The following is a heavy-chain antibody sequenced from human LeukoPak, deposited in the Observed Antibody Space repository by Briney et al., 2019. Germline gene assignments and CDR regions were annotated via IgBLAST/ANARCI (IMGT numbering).Heavy chain of an antibody. Sequence: GGSLRLSCAASGFTFSSYSINWVRQAPGKGLEWVSYISSSSSTIYYADSVKGRFTISRDNAKNSLYLQMNSLRAEDTAVYYCARPNEPKDTYYFDYWGQGALVTVSS. V-gene: IGHV3-48*01. J-gene: IGHJ4*02. CDR1: GFTFSSYS. D-gene: IGHD1-14*01. CDR2: ISSSSSTI. CDR3: ARPNEPKDTYYFDY.